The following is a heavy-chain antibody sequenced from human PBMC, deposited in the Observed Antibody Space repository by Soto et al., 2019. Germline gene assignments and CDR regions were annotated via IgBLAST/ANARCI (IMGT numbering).Heavy chain of an antibody. CDR1: GGSFSGYY. D-gene: IGHD2-8*02. J-gene: IGHJ4*02. Sequence: QVQLQQWGAGLLKPSETLSLTCAVYGGSFSGYYWTWIRQPPATGLEWIGEINHSGSTNYNPSLKSRVTISVDASQNQFSLKLTSVTAADTAVYYCARDKITGLFDYWCQGTLVTVSS. V-gene: IGHV4-34*01. CDR3: ARDKITGLFDY. CDR2: INHSGST.